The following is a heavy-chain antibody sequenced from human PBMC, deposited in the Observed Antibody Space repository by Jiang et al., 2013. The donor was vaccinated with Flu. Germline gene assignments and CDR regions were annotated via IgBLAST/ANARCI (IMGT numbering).Heavy chain of an antibody. CDR1: GGSISSGGYS. J-gene: IGHJ6*03. Sequence: SLTCAVSGGSISSGGYSWSWIRQPPGKGLEWIGYIYHSGSTYYNPSLKSRVTISVDRSKNQFSLKLSSVTAADTAVYYCAREYGGNSGGDYYYYMDVWGKGTTVTVSS. V-gene: IGHV4-30-2*01. CDR3: AREYGGNSGGDYYYYMDV. D-gene: IGHD4-23*01. CDR2: IYHSGST.